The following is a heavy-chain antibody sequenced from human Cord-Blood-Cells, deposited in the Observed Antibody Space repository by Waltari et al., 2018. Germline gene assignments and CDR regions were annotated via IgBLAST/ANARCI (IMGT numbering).Heavy chain of an antibody. V-gene: IGHV3-33*01. CDR1: GFTFSSYG. CDR2: IWYDGSNK. J-gene: IGHJ4*02. Sequence: VQPGRSPRLSCAASGFTFSSYGMHWVRQAPGKGLEWVAVIWYDGSNKYYADSVKGRFTISRDNSKNTLYLQMNSLRAEDTAVYYCARGPLYDILTGYFDYWGQGTLVTVSS. CDR3: ARGPLYDILTGYFDY. D-gene: IGHD3-9*01.